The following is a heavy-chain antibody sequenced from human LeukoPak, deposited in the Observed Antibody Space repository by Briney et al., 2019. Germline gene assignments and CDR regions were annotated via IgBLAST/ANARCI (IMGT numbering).Heavy chain of an antibody. CDR1: GYTFTGYY. CDR3: ASNTGPDGSGYAY. D-gene: IGHD3-22*01. Sequence: ASVKVSCKASGYTFTGYYMHWVRQAPGQGLEWMGWISAYNGDTDYAQKFQGRVRVTMTTDTSTSTAYMEVRSLRSDDTAVYYCASNTGPDGSGYAYWGQGTLVTVSS. V-gene: IGHV1-18*04. J-gene: IGHJ4*02. CDR2: ISAYNGDT.